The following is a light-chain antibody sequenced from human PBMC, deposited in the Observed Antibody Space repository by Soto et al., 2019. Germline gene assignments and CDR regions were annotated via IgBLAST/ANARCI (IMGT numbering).Light chain of an antibody. CDR1: KTINNW. V-gene: IGKV1-5*01. CDR3: QHYNSYPLT. J-gene: IGKJ1*01. Sequence: DIQMTQSPSTLSASIGDRVTITCRASKTINNWLAWYQQKPGKAPNLLIHHASNLETGVPSRFSGSAFGTEFTPTISSLQPDDFATYYCQHYNSYPLTFGQGTKVEIK. CDR2: HAS.